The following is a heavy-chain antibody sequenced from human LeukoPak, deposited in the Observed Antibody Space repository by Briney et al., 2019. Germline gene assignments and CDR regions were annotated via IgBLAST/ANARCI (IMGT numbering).Heavy chain of an antibody. CDR2: IYFRGST. J-gene: IGHJ6*03. Sequence: SETLSLTCTISGDSISSRYHFRGWIRQPPGKGLEWIGCIYFRGSTYYSPSLKSRVTMSVDTSTNQFSLQLKSMTAADTAVYYCARAEKEGYYYIDAWGKGTTVTVSS. CDR1: GDSISSRYHF. CDR3: ARAEKEGYYYIDA. V-gene: IGHV4-39*07.